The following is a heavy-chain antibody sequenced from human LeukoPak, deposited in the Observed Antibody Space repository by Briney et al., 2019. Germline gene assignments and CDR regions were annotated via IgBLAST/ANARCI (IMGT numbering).Heavy chain of an antibody. D-gene: IGHD5-18*01. CDR2: ISAYNGNT. CDR3: ARHSGPEIQLWFNPYYYYGMDV. J-gene: IGHJ6*02. V-gene: IGHV1-18*01. Sequence: ISGXRQAPGEXGGGVGWISAYNGNTNYAQKLRGRVTITTDTSTSTAYIELTSLRSDDTAVYYCARHSGPEIQLWFNPYYYYGMDVWGQGTTVTVSS.